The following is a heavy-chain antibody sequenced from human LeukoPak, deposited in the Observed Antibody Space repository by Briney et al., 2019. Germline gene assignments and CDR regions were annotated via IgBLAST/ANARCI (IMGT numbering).Heavy chain of an antibody. CDR3: AKGASGYSYGSPLDY. V-gene: IGHV3-43*02. Sequence: PGGSLRLSCAASGFTFDDYAMHWVRQAPGKGLEWVSLISGDGGSTYYADSVKGRFTISRDNSKNSLYLQMNSLRTEDTALYYCAKGASGYSYGSPLDYWGQGTLVTVSS. CDR1: GFTFDDYA. D-gene: IGHD5-18*01. CDR2: ISGDGGST. J-gene: IGHJ4*02.